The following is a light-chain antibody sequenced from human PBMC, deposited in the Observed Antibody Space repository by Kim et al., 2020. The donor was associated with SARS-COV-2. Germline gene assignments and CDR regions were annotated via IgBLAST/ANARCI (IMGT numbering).Light chain of an antibody. V-gene: IGLV3-19*01. J-gene: IGLJ3*02. Sequence: ALGQTVRITCQGDSLRSYYATWYQQKPGQAPVLVFYGENNRPSGIPDRFSGSSSEDTASLTITGAQAEDEADYYCKSRDSSATHWVFGGGTQLTVL. CDR3: KSRDSSATHWV. CDR2: GEN. CDR1: SLRSYY.